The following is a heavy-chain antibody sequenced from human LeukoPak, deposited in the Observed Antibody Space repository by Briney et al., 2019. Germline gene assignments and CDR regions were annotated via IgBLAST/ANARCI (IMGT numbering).Heavy chain of an antibody. CDR2: ISYDESHK. Sequence: GGSLRLSCAASGFTFSSYAMHWVRQAPGKGLEWVAIISYDESHKSYADSVKGRFTISRDNSKTTVYLQMNSLRAEDTAVYYCAKCGLYTFGLYNYWGQGTLVTVSS. CDR1: GFTFSSYA. D-gene: IGHD5-18*01. J-gene: IGHJ4*02. CDR3: AKCGLYTFGLYNY. V-gene: IGHV3-30*18.